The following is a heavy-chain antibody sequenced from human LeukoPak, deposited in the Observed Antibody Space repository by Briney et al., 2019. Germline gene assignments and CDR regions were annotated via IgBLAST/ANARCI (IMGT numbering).Heavy chain of an antibody. J-gene: IGHJ4*02. CDR1: GFTASSNY. CDR2: IYSGGGT. CDR3: ARDTAMAY. Sequence: LTGGSLRLSCAAFGFTASSNYMSWVRQAPGKGLEWVSVIYSGGGTNYADSVKGRFTISRDNSKNTLYLQMDSLRAEDTAVYYCARDTAMAYWGQGTLVTVSS. D-gene: IGHD5-18*01. V-gene: IGHV3-66*02.